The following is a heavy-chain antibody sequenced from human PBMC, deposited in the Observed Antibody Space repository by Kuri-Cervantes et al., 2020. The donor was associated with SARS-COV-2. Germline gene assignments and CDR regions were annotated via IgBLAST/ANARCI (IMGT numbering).Heavy chain of an antibody. CDR2: INPNSGGT. V-gene: IGHV1-2*02. CDR3: ARAFRYHDFWSGSDAFDI. Sequence: ASVKVSCKASGYTFTGYYMHWVRQAPGQGLEWMGWINPNSGGTNYAQKFQGRVTMTRDTSISTAYMELSRLRSDDTAVYYCARAFRYHDFWSGSDAFDIWGQGTMVTVSS. J-gene: IGHJ3*02. D-gene: IGHD3-3*01. CDR1: GYTFTGYY.